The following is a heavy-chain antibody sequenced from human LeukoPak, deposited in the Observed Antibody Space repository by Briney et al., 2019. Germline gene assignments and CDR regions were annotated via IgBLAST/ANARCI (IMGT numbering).Heavy chain of an antibody. V-gene: IGHV4-61*02. CDR2: IYTSGST. CDR1: GGSISSGSYY. Sequence: PSQTLSLTCTVSGGSISSGSYYWSWIRQPAGKGLEWIGRIYTSGSTNYNPSLKSRVTISVDTSKNQFSLKLSSVTAADTAVYYCARFSGYSSIPFDPWGQGTLVTVSS. D-gene: IGHD6-13*01. J-gene: IGHJ5*02. CDR3: ARFSGYSSIPFDP.